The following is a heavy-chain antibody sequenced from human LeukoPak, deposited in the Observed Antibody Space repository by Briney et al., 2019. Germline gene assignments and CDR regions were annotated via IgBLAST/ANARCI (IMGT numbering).Heavy chain of an antibody. J-gene: IGHJ5*02. CDR1: GYSISSGYY. D-gene: IGHD2-15*01. CDR2: IYHSGST. CDR3: ARHPRVVAATPMGWFDP. Sequence: SETLSLTCTVSGYSISSGYYWGWIRQPPGKGLEWIGSIYHSGSTYYNPSLKSRVTISVDTSKNQFSLKLSSVTAADTAVYYCARHPRVVAATPMGWFDPWGQGTLVTVSS. V-gene: IGHV4-38-2*02.